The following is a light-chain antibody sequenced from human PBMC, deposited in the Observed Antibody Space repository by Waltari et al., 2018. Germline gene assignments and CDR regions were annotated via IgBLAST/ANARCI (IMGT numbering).Light chain of an antibody. CDR1: SLRSYY. CDR2: GKN. CDR3: NSLDSSGNHGV. J-gene: IGLJ3*02. Sequence: SSELTQDPAVSVALGQRVRITCQGDSLRSYYATCYQQKPGQAPVVAIFGKNNRPSGIPDRFSGSNSGNTASLTIPGAQAEDEADYYCNSLDSSGNHGVFGGGTKLTVL. V-gene: IGLV3-19*01.